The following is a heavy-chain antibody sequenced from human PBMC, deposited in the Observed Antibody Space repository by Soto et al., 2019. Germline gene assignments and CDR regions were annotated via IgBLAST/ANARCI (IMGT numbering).Heavy chain of an antibody. D-gene: IGHD3-3*01. CDR3: ARGGDYDYWWGANNFCYYMDV. J-gene: IGHJ6*03. CDR1: GGSFSGYY. Sequence: QVQLQQWGAGLLKPSETLSLTCAVYGGSFSGYYWSWIRQPPGKGLEWIGEINHSGSTNYNPSLKRRVTMSVDASKSQFSLKQSSVTAADTAVYYCARGGDYDYWWGANNFCYYMDVWGKGTTVTVSS. CDR2: INHSGST. V-gene: IGHV4-34*01.